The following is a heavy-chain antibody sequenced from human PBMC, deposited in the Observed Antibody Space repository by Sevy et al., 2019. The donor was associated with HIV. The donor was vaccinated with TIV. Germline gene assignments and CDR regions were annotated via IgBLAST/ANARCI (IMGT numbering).Heavy chain of an antibody. CDR1: GGSISSSAYY. CDR2: FYYSGNT. D-gene: IGHD6-6*01. CDR3: ATSVSARPDDY. J-gene: IGHJ4*02. Sequence: SENLSLTCTVSGGSISSSAYYWGWIRQPPGKGLEWIASFYYSGNTYYNPSLKSRVTISVDTPKNQFSLKLSSVTAADTAVYYCATSVSARPDDYWGQGILVTVSS. V-gene: IGHV4-39*01.